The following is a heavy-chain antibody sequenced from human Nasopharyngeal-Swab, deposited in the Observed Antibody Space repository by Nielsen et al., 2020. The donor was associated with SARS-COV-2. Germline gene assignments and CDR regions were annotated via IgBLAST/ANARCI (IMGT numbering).Heavy chain of an antibody. J-gene: IGHJ6*02. Sequence: GESLKISCAASGFTFSSYSMNWVRQAPGKGLEWVSSISSSSSYIYYADSVKGRFTISRDNAKNSLYLQMNSLGAEDTAVYYCARDLHCSGGSCYSYGMEVWGQGTTVTVSS. V-gene: IGHV3-21*01. CDR1: GFTFSSYS. D-gene: IGHD2-15*01. CDR3: ARDLHCSGGSCYSYGMEV. CDR2: ISSSSSYI.